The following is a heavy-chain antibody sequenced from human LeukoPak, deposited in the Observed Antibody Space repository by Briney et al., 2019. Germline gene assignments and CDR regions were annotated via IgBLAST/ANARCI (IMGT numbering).Heavy chain of an antibody. CDR3: ARGEWSSSPFDY. CDR2: ISTSGTTT. V-gene: IGHV3-11*04. J-gene: IGHJ4*02. Sequence: GGSLRLSCAASGFTFSDYYITWIRQAPGKGLEWVSYISTSGTTTYYADSVKGRFTISRDNARNSLYLQMNSLRAEDTAVYYCARGEWSSSPFDYWGQGTLVTVSS. CDR1: GFTFSDYY. D-gene: IGHD6-6*01.